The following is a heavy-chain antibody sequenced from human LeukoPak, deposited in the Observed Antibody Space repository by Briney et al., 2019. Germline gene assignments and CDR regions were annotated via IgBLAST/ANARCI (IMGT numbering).Heavy chain of an antibody. V-gene: IGHV4-59*01. CDR2: IYYSGST. J-gene: IGHJ6*02. Sequence: KPSETLSLTCTVSGGSISSYYWSWIRQPPGKGLEWIGYIYYSGSTNYNPSLKSRVTISVDTSKNQFSLKLSSVTAADTAVYYCARDRIAAAGNYYYDGMDVWGQGTTVTVSS. D-gene: IGHD6-13*01. CDR3: ARDRIAAAGNYYYDGMDV. CDR1: GGSISSYY.